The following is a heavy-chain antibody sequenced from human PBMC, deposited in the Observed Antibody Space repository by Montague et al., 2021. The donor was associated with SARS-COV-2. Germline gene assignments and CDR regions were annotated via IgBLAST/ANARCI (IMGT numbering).Heavy chain of an antibody. J-gene: IGHJ6*03. D-gene: IGHD3-3*01. V-gene: IGHV4-34*01. CDR2: INHSGST. CDR1: GGSFSGYY. CDR3: ARGSSRTTILGVPSLYYDMDV. Sequence: SETLSLTCAVSGGSFSGYYWSWIRQPPGKGLGWIGEINHSGSTNYNPSLKSRVTISVDTSKNQFSLKLSSVTAADTAVYYWARGSSRTTILGVPSLYYDMDVWGKGTTVTVSS.